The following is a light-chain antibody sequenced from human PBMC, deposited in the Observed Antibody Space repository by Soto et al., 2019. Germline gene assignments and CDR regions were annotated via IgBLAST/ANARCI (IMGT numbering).Light chain of an antibody. Sequence: QSVLTQPPSMSGAPGQRVTISCTGSSSNIGAGYDVHWYQQHPGTAPKLLIFDNNNRPSGVPDRFSGSKSDTSASLAITGLQADDEADYYCQYFDTSLSGFVVFGGGTQLTVL. J-gene: IGLJ2*01. V-gene: IGLV1-40*01. CDR3: QYFDTSLSGFVV. CDR1: SSNIGAGYD. CDR2: DNN.